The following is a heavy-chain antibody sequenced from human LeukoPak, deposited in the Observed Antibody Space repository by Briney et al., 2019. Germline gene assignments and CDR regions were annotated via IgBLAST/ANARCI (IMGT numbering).Heavy chain of an antibody. J-gene: IGHJ6*02. V-gene: IGHV3-23*01. Sequence: GGSLRLSCAASGFTFPNYAMSWVRQAPGKGLEWVSLISGSGVNTYYADSVKGRFTISRDNSKNTVSLQMNSLTGEDTAVYYCAKDVRVGGGGMDVWGQGTPVTVSS. CDR2: ISGSGVNT. CDR3: AKDVRVGGGGMDV. D-gene: IGHD1-26*01. CDR1: GFTFPNYA.